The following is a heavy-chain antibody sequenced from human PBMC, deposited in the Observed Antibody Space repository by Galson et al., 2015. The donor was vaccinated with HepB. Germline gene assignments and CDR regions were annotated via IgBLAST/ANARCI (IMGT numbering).Heavy chain of an antibody. CDR3: ARLPGYSSGLDDY. V-gene: IGHV4-39*01. Sequence: ETLSLTCTVSGGSISSSSYYWGWIRQPPGKGLEWIGSIYYSGSTYYNPSLKSRVTISVDTSKNQFSLKLSSVTAADTAVYYCARLPGYSSGLDDYWGQGTLVTVSS. J-gene: IGHJ4*02. D-gene: IGHD6-19*01. CDR1: GGSISSSSYY. CDR2: IYYSGST.